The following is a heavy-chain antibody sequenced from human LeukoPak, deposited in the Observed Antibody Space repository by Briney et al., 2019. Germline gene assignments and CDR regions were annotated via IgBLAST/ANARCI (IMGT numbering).Heavy chain of an antibody. CDR3: ARDSSTGHFDY. D-gene: IGHD1-1*01. CDR1: GFTFSSCA. J-gene: IGHJ4*02. CDR2: IYYSGST. V-gene: IGHV4-59*01. Sequence: GSLRLSCAASGFTFSSCAMSWVRQAPGKGLEWIGYIYYSGSTNYNPSLKSRVTISVDTSKNQFSLKLNSVTAADTAVYYCARDSSTGHFDYWGQGTLVTVSS.